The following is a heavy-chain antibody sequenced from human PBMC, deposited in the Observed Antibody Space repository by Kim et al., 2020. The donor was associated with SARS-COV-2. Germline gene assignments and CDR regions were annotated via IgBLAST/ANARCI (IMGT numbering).Heavy chain of an antibody. D-gene: IGHD6-13*01. J-gene: IGHJ4*02. Sequence: ASVKVSCKSSGYTFTNYALYWVRQATGQRLEWMGWVSAGSGNTKYSQKLQDRLTITRDTSARTAYMELTSLRSEDTGIYYCATLVGAAGDFDYWGQGTLV. CDR3: ATLVGAAGDFDY. CDR2: VSAGSGNT. V-gene: IGHV1-3*01. CDR1: GYTFTNYA.